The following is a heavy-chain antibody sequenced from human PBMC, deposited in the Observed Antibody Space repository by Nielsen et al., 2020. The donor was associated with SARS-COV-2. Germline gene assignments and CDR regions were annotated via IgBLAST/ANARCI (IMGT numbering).Heavy chain of an antibody. CDR2: INWNGGST. V-gene: IGHV3-20*04. D-gene: IGHD3-3*01. CDR1: GFTLDDYG. Sequence: GESLKIPCAASGFTLDDYGMSWVRQAPGKGLEWVSGINWNGGSTGYADSVKGRFTISRDNAKNSLYLQMNSLRAEDTAVYYCARDRYYDFWSGLNWGQGTLVTVSS. CDR3: ARDRYYDFWSGLN. J-gene: IGHJ4*02.